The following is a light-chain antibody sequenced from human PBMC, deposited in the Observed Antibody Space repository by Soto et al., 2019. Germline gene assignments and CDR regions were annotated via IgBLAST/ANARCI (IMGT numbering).Light chain of an antibody. Sequence: QSVLTQPASVSGSPGQSITISCTGTSSDVGAYNFVSWYQQHPGKAPKVMIYDVTNRPSGVSDRFSGSKSGNTASLTISGRQAEDEADYYCGSYTSSSSSVFGTGTKLTVL. J-gene: IGLJ1*01. V-gene: IGLV2-14*01. CDR3: GSYTSSSSSV. CDR2: DVT. CDR1: SSDVGAYNF.